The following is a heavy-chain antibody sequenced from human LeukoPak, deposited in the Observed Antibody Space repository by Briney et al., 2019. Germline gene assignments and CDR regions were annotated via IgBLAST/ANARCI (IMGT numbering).Heavy chain of an antibody. J-gene: IGHJ4*02. CDR3: AKGIDSSGYYPFDY. CDR1: GFTFSTSA. D-gene: IGHD3-22*01. Sequence: PGGSLRLSCAVSGFTFSTSAMTWVRQAPGKGLEWVSRISTSGTTYYADSVKGRFTISRDNSKNTLYLQMNSLRAEDTAVYYCAKGIDSSGYYPFDYWGQGALVTVSS. V-gene: IGHV3-23*01. CDR2: ISTSGTT.